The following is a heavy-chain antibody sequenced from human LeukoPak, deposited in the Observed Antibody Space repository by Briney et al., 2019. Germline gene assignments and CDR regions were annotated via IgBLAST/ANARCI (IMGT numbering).Heavy chain of an antibody. J-gene: IGHJ4*02. Sequence: PSETLSLTCTVSGGSISGYYWSWIRQPPGKGLEWIGYIYNSGSTNYNPSLKSRVMISVDTPKNQYSPKLSTVTAADTAVYFCAGRSRSGWYYDYWGQGTLVTVSS. CDR2: IYNSGST. V-gene: IGHV4-59*01. CDR1: GGSISGYY. CDR3: AGRSRSGWYYDY. D-gene: IGHD6-19*01.